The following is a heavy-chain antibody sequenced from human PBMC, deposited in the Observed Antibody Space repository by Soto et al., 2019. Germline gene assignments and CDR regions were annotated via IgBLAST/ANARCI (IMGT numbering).Heavy chain of an antibody. CDR1: GGSISSGGYY. Sequence: SETLSLTCTVSGGSISSGGYYWSWIRQHPGKGLEWIGYIYYSGSTYYNPSLKSRVTISVDTSKNQFSLKLSSVTAADTAVYYCASTPYGDYVYFDYWGQGTLVTVSS. CDR2: IYYSGST. CDR3: ASTPYGDYVYFDY. D-gene: IGHD4-17*01. J-gene: IGHJ4*02. V-gene: IGHV4-31*03.